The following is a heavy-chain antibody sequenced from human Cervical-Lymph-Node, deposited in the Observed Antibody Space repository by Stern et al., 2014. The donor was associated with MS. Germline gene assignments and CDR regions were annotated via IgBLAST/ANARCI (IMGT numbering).Heavy chain of an antibody. CDR1: GGTFSSHA. CDR2: IIPIFDTP. V-gene: IGHV1-69*01. CDR3: ARIGDTSMVFGYFDY. J-gene: IGHJ4*02. D-gene: IGHD3/OR15-3a*01. Sequence: QMQLVQSGTEVKKPGYSVKVSCKASGGTFSSHAFSWVRQAPGQGLEWMGGIIPIFDTPNYAQKFHGRVTITADDSTSTIYMELSSLRSEDTAVYYCARIGDTSMVFGYFDYWGQGTLVTVSS.